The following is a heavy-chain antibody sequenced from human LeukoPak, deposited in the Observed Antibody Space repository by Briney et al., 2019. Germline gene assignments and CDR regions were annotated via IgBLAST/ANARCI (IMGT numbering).Heavy chain of an antibody. CDR2: IKQDGSER. J-gene: IGHJ4*02. D-gene: IGHD5-24*01. CDR3: AGRRDGYNYGRDY. V-gene: IGHV3-7*01. CDR1: GFIFSNYW. Sequence: GGSLRLSCAASGFIFSNYWMSWVRQAPGKGLEWVANIKQDGSERYYVDSVKGRFTISRDNAKNSLYLQMNSLRAEDTAVYYCAGRRDGYNYGRDYWGQGTLVTVSS.